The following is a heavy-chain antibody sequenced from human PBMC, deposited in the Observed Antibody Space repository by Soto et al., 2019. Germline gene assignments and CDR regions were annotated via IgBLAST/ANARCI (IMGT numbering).Heavy chain of an antibody. CDR2: ISGSGGST. J-gene: IGHJ4*02. D-gene: IGHD2-8*01. CDR1: GFTFSSYA. Sequence: GGSLRLSCAASGFTFSSYAMSWVRQAPGKGLEWVSAISGSGGSTYYADSVKGRFTISRXXXXXTXYXQXXXLRAXDTAVYYCAKDSNLDAGYWGQGTLVTVSS. CDR3: AKDSNLDAGY. V-gene: IGHV3-23*01.